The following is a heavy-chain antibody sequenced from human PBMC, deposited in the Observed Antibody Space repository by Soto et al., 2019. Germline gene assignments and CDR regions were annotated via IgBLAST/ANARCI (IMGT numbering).Heavy chain of an antibody. Sequence: PSETLSLTCTVAGGSISSYYWSWIRQPQGKGLEWIEYIYYSGSTNYNPSLKSRVTISVDTSKIQFSLKLSSVTAADTAVYYCARVGRGAAAGTLLFDYWGQGTLVTVSS. CDR2: IYYSGST. CDR3: ARVGRGAAAGTLLFDY. V-gene: IGHV4-59*01. J-gene: IGHJ4*02. CDR1: GGSISSYY. D-gene: IGHD6-13*01.